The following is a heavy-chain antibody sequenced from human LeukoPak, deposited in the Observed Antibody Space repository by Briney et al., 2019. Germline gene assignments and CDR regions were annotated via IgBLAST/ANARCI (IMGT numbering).Heavy chain of an antibody. V-gene: IGHV4-34*01. J-gene: IGHJ4*02. CDR2: IYYSGST. Sequence: SETLSLTCAVYGGSFSGYYWSWIRQPPGKGLEWIGSIYYSGSTYYNPSLKSRVTISVDTSKNQFSLKLSSVTAADTAVYYCARGFAHYYGSGSYLDYWGQGTLVTVSS. CDR3: ARGFAHYYGSGSYLDY. D-gene: IGHD3-10*01. CDR1: GGSFSGYY.